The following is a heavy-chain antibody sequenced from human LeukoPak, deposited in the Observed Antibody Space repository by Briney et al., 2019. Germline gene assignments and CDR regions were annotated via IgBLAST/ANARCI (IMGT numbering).Heavy chain of an antibody. J-gene: IGHJ6*03. D-gene: IGHD6-6*01. CDR3: ARTIEYSSSYYDYYYYYMDV. Sequence: SVKVSCKASGGTFSSYVISWVRQAPGQGLEWMGGIIPIFGTANYAQKFQGRVTITADESTSTAYMELSSLRSEDTAVYYCARTIEYSSSYYDYYYYYMDVWGKGTTVTVSS. CDR2: IIPIFGTA. CDR1: GGTFSSYV. V-gene: IGHV1-69*01.